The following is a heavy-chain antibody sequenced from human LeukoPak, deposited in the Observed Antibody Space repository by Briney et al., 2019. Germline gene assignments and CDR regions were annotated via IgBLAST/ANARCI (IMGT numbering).Heavy chain of an antibody. CDR3: AREFGYYGSGSYYRHNDY. CDR1: GFTFSSYG. D-gene: IGHD3-10*01. V-gene: IGHV3-48*04. Sequence: GGSLRLSCAASGFTFSSYGMNWVRQAPGKGLEWVSYISSSGSTIYYADSVKGRFTISRDNAKNSLYLQMNSLRAEDTAVYYCAREFGYYGSGSYYRHNDYWGQGTLVTVSS. CDR2: ISSSGSTI. J-gene: IGHJ4*02.